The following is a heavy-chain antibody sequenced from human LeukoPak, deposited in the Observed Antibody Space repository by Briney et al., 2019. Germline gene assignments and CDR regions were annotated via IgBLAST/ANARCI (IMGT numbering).Heavy chain of an antibody. Sequence: GNTNYAQKLQGRVTMTRNTSISTAYMELSSLRSEDTAVYYCARAGAAAGKGRYYYYYGMDVWGQGTTVTVSS. CDR2: GNT. CDR3: ARAGAAAGKGRYYYYYGMDV. V-gene: IGHV1-8*01. D-gene: IGHD6-13*01. J-gene: IGHJ6*02.